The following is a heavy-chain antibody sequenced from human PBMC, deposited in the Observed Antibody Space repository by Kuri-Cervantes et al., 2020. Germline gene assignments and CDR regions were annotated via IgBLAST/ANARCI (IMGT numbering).Heavy chain of an antibody. CDR2: ISPTFGTA. V-gene: IGHV1-69*13. CDR3: ARLGITIFGVVMGYGTARYYYGMDV. J-gene: IGHJ6*02. D-gene: IGHD3-3*01. CDR1: GGTFSSNA. Sequence: SVKVSCKASGGTFSSNAISWVRQAPGQGLEWMGGISPTFGTANYAQKFQGRVTITADESTSKAYMELSSLRSEETAVYYCARLGITIFGVVMGYGTARYYYGMDVWGQGTTVTVSS.